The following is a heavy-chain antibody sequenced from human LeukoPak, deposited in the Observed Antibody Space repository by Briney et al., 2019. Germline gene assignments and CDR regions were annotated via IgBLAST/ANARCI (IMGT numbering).Heavy chain of an antibody. D-gene: IGHD6-13*01. CDR1: GYSISSGYY. CDR3: ARTVVIAAAGFDY. CDR2: IYHSGST. V-gene: IGHV4-38-2*01. J-gene: IGHJ4*02. Sequence: SETLSLTCAVSGYSISSGYYWGWIRQPPGKGLEWIGSIYHSGSTNYNPSLKSRVTISVDTSKNQFSLKLSSVTAADTAVYYCARTVVIAAAGFDYWGQGTLVTVSS.